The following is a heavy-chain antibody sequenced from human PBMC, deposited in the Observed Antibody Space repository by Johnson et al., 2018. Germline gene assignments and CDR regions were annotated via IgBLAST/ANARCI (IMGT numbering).Heavy chain of an antibody. J-gene: IGHJ4*02. CDR1: GFTFNNYA. Sequence: QVQLVESGGGVVQPGRSLRLSCVVSGFTFNNYAMHWVRQAPGKGLEWVALISNDGNSGYYADSVKGRFTVSRDTSKNTLYLQMNRLRTEDTAIYYCASLVVVNVQPDYWGQGTLFTVSS. CDR2: ISNDGNSG. V-gene: IGHV3-30-3*01. D-gene: IGHD2-21*01. CDR3: ASLVVVNVQPDY.